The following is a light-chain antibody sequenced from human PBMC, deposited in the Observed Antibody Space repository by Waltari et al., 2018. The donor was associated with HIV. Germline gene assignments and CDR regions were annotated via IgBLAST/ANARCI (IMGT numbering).Light chain of an antibody. J-gene: IGLJ3*02. CDR2: EGI. CDR1: SSDVGNYNL. V-gene: IGLV2-23*01. CDR3: CSYAGSSNGV. Sequence: QSALTQPASVSGSPGQSITISCTGSSSDVGNYNLFSWYQKHPGKAPKLMIYEGINRPSGVSKRFSGSKSGNTASLTISGLQAEDEADYYCCSYAGSSNGVFGGGTKLTVL.